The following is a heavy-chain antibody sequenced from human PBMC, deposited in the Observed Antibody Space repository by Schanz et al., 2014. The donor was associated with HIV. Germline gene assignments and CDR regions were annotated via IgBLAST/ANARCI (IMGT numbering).Heavy chain of an antibody. D-gene: IGHD6-13*01. Sequence: QVQLVQSGAEVKMPGSWVKVFCRASGGTFINYAFSWVRQAPGQGLEWMGVINIMLGKTNYAQKFQGRVSMTADQSTSTAYMELSSLRSEDTAVYYCARDSPVAAGTLDYWGQGTLVTVSS. CDR1: GGTFINYA. CDR3: ARDSPVAAGTLDY. J-gene: IGHJ4*02. CDR2: INIMLGKT. V-gene: IGHV1-69*01.